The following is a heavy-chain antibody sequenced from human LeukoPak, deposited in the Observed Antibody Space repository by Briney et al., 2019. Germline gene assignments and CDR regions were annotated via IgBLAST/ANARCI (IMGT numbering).Heavy chain of an antibody. CDR3: ASSNYDFWSGYYYVFDY. V-gene: IGHV4-39*01. Sequence: PSETLSLTCTVSGGSISSSSYYRGWIRQPPGKGLEWIGSIYYSGSTYYNPSLKSRVTISVDTSKNQFSLKLSSVTAADTAVYYCASSNYDFWSGYYYVFDYWGQGTLVTVSS. D-gene: IGHD3-3*01. J-gene: IGHJ4*02. CDR2: IYYSGST. CDR1: GGSISSSSYY.